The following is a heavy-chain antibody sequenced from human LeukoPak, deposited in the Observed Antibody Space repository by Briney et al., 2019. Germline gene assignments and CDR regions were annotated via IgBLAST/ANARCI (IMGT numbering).Heavy chain of an antibody. Sequence: SETLSLTCTVSGGSISSSSYYWGWIRQPPGKGLEWIGSIYYSGSTYYNPSLKSRVTISVDTSKNQFSLRLSSVTAADTAVYYCARVSGYDWESFYDYWGQGTLVTVSS. CDR3: ARVSGYDWESFYDY. D-gene: IGHD5-12*01. CDR2: IYYSGST. CDR1: GGSISSSSYY. V-gene: IGHV4-39*07. J-gene: IGHJ4*02.